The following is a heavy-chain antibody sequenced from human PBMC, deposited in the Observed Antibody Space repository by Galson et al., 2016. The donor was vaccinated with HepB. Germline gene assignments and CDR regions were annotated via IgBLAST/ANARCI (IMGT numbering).Heavy chain of an antibody. D-gene: IGHD1-26*01. CDR3: VQGSTAPAV. CDR2: ISRSVDST. V-gene: IGHV3-23*01. Sequence: SLRLSCAASGFTFNNYGMTWVRQAPGKGLEVVSSISRSVDSTDYADSVKGRFTISRDNSKNKLSLQMNSLRAEDTAVYYCVQGSTAPAVWGKGTTVTVSS. CDR1: GFTFNNYG. J-gene: IGHJ6*04.